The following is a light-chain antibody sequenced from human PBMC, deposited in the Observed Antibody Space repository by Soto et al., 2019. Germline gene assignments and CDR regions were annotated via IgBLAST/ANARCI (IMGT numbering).Light chain of an antibody. V-gene: IGLV1-44*01. Sequence: QSLLTQPPPASATPGHSVTISCSGSSSNIGSNTVNWYQQLPGTAPKLVIYSNNQRPSGVPARFSGSKSGTSASLAISGLQSEDEADYYCVAWDDSLNGYVVFGGGTKVTVL. CDR1: SSNIGSNT. CDR3: VAWDDSLNGYVV. J-gene: IGLJ2*01. CDR2: SNN.